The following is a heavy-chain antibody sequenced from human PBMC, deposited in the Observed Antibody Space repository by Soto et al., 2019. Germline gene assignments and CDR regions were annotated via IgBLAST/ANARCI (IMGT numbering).Heavy chain of an antibody. Sequence: QVQLVQSGAEVKKPGASVKVSCKASGYTFTSYGISWVRQAPGQGLEWMGWISAYNGNTNYARKLQGRVTMTTDTSTCTAYMEMRSMRSDDTAEYYFARDTSLRYCSWSYNNLPKYWGQGTLVTVSS. V-gene: IGHV1-18*01. CDR2: ISAYNGNT. J-gene: IGHJ4*02. CDR3: ARDTSLRYCSWSYNNLPKY. CDR1: GYTFTSYG. D-gene: IGHD3-10*01.